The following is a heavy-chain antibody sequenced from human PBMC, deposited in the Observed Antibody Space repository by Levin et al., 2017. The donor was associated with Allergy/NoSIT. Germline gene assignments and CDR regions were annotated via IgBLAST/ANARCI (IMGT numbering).Heavy chain of an antibody. CDR2: IYHSGST. V-gene: IGHV4-39*02. CDR3: ARSYRTVRTSGSRESIHFDY. Sequence: SQTLSLTCSVSGGSISSTSYYWGWIRQPPGKGLEWIGNIYHSGSTYYNPSLKSRVTISIDTSKNHFSMKLSSVTAADTAVYYCARSYRTVRTSGSRESIHFDYWGQGILVTVSS. CDR1: GGSISSTSYY. J-gene: IGHJ4*02. D-gene: IGHD3-3*01.